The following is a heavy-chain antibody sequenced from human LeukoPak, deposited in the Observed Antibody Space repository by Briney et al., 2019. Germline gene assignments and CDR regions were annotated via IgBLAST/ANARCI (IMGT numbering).Heavy chain of an antibody. D-gene: IGHD2-2*01. CDR1: GGTFSSYA. CDR2: IIPILGIA. Sequence: SVKVSCKASGGTFSSYAISWVRQAPGQGLEWMGRIIPILGIANYAQKFQGRVTITADKSTSTAYMELSSLRSEDTAVYYCAREKAPTYCSSTSCYGMDVWGQGTTVTVSS. V-gene: IGHV1-69*04. J-gene: IGHJ6*02. CDR3: AREKAPTYCSSTSCYGMDV.